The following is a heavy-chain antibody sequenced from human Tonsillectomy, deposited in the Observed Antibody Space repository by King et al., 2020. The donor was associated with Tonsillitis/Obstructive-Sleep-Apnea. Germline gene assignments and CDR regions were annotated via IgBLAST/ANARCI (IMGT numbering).Heavy chain of an antibody. V-gene: IGHV3-30*01. CDR1: GFTFSSYA. CDR3: ARGTYDFWSGYYDI. Sequence: VQLVESGGGVVQPGRSLRLSCAASGFTFSSYAMHWVRQAPGKGLEWVAFISYDGSNKYYADSVKGRFTISRDNSKNTLYLQMNSLRAEDTAVYYCARGTYDFWSGYYDIWGQGTLVTVSS. J-gene: IGHJ4*02. CDR2: ISYDGSNK. D-gene: IGHD3-3*01.